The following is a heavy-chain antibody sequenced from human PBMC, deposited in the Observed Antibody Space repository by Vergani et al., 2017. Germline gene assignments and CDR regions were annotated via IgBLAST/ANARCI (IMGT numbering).Heavy chain of an antibody. CDR2: INQNGRT. CDR1: GGSFSGYF. CDR3: ARGVAAAGTHFDY. V-gene: IGHV4-34*01. D-gene: IGHD6-13*01. J-gene: IGHJ4*02. Sequence: QVQLQQWGAGLLKPSETLSLTCAVYGGSFSGYFWNWIRQPPGKGLEWVGEINQNGRTNYNPSLSSRVTISVDTSKNQFSLKLSSVTAADTAVYYCARGVAAAGTHFDYWGQGTLVTVSS.